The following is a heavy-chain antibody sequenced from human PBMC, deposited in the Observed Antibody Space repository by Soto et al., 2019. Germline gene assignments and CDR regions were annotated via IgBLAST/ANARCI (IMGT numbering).Heavy chain of an antibody. J-gene: IGHJ5*02. CDR2: ISNSGGSI. D-gene: IGHD5-12*01. CDR3: AKESSSGYDPNWFDP. CDR1: GYTFNSYS. V-gene: IGHV3-23*01. Sequence: GGSLRLSCAASGYTFNSYSMTWLRKAPREGLECVSTISNSGGSIFYRDSMKGRFTISRDNSKTTLYLQMNSLRAEDTAVYYCAKESSSGYDPNWFDPWGQGTLVTVSS.